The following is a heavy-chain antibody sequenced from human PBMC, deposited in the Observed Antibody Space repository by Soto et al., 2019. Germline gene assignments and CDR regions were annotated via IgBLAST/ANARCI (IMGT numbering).Heavy chain of an antibody. CDR2: ILYDGTIE. CDR3: AREASVAALNWFDP. V-gene: IGHV3-30-3*01. J-gene: IGHJ5*02. D-gene: IGHD6-6*01. Sequence: GGSLRLSCAASGFTFSQYALNWVRQAPGKGLEWVAVILYDGTIEHYADSVKGRFTVSRDNSKNTVYLQMDSLTPEGTGVYYCAREASVAALNWFDPWGQGTLVTVSS. CDR1: GFTFSQYA.